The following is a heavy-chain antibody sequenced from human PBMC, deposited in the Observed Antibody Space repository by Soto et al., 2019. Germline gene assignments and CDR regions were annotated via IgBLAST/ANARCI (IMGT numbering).Heavy chain of an antibody. V-gene: IGHV3-23*01. CDR2: ISGSGAST. Sequence: EVQLLESGGGLVQPGGSLRLSCAASGFTFSSYAMSWVRQAPGKGLEWVSAISGSGASTYYADSVKGRFTISRDNSKNTRYLQMNSRRAEDTAVYYCAHFDWFIDYWGQGTLVTVSS. CDR3: AHFDWFIDY. CDR1: GFTFSSYA. D-gene: IGHD3-9*01. J-gene: IGHJ4*02.